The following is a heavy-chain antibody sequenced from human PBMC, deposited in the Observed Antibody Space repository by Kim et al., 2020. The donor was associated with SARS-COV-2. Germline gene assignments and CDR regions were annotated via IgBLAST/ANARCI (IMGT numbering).Heavy chain of an antibody. CDR3: ARDQVGGGLLWFGESPSPNWFDP. CDR2: IIPIFGTA. CDR1: GGTFSSYA. Sequence: SVKVSCKASGGTFSSYAISWVRQAPGQGLEWMGGIIPIFGTANYAQKFQGRVTITADESTSTAYMELSSLRSEDTAVYYCARDQVGGGLLWFGESPSPNWFDPWGQGTLVTVSS. J-gene: IGHJ5*02. V-gene: IGHV1-69*13. D-gene: IGHD3-10*01.